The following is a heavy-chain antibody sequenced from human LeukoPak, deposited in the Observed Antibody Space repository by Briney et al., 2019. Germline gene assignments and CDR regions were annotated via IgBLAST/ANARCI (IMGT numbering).Heavy chain of an antibody. CDR3: ARHYHYGSGSYMPFHI. CDR1: SGSISSSTYY. V-gene: IGHV4-39*01. J-gene: IGHJ3*02. CDR2: IYFSGNT. Sequence: SEALSLTCTVSSGSISSSTYYWGWIRQPPGKGLEWIGSIYFSGNTFYNPSLKSRVTISVATSKNQISLKLSSVTAADTAVYYCARHYHYGSGSYMPFHIWGQGTMVTVSS. D-gene: IGHD3-10*01.